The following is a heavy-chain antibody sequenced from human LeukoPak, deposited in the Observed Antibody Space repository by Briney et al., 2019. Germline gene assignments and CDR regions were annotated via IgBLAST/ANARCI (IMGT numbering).Heavy chain of an antibody. CDR2: IRYDGSNK. J-gene: IGHJ1*01. V-gene: IGHV3-30*02. CDR3: AKVVRFLIFQH. D-gene: IGHD6-6*01. CDR1: GFTFSSYG. Sequence: GGSLRLSCAASGFTFSSYGMHWVRLAPGKGLEWVVFIRYDGSNKYYGDSVKGRFTISRDNSKNTLYLQMNSLRAEDTAVYYRAKVVRFLIFQHWGQGTLVTVSS.